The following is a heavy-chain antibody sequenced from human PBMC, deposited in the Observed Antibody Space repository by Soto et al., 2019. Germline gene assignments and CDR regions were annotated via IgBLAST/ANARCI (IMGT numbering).Heavy chain of an antibody. J-gene: IGHJ4*02. CDR3: ARVEDTAMVTYDY. V-gene: IGHV3-11*06. CDR1: GFTFSDYY. CDR2: ISSSSSYT. Sequence: AGSLRLSSAASGFTFSDYYMSWIRQAPGKGLEWVSYISSSSSYTNYADSVKGRFTISRDNAKNSLYLQMNSLRAEDTAVYYCARVEDTAMVTYDYWGQGTPVTVSS. D-gene: IGHD5-18*01.